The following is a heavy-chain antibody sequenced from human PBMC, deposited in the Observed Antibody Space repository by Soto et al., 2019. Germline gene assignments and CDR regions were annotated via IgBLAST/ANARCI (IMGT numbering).Heavy chain of an antibody. V-gene: IGHV3-21*01. Sequence: EVQLVESGGGLVKPGGSLRLSCAASGFTFSSYSMNWVRQAPGKGLEWVSSISSSSSYIYYADSVKGRFTISRDNAKNSLYLQMNSLRAEDTAVYYCARVPRYCSGGSCYSGHFDYWGQGTLVTVSS. CDR3: ARVPRYCSGGSCYSGHFDY. CDR2: ISSSSSYI. D-gene: IGHD2-15*01. CDR1: GFTFSSYS. J-gene: IGHJ4*02.